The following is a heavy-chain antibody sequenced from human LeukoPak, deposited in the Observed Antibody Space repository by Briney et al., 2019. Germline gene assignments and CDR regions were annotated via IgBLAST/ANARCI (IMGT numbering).Heavy chain of an antibody. D-gene: IGHD3-10*01. CDR1: GYTFTSYD. J-gene: IGHJ4*02. CDR2: INPNSGNA. V-gene: IGHV1-8*01. CDR3: ARKMRDSGSYPD. Sequence: ASEKVSCKASGYTFTSYDINWVRQATGQGLEWMGWINPNSGNAGYAQNFRGRVTMTRDTSISTVYMELSSLKSEDTAVYYCARKMRDSGSYPDWGPGTLVTVSS.